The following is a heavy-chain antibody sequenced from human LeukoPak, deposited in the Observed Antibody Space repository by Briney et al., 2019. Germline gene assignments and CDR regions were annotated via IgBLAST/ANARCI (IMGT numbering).Heavy chain of an antibody. CDR2: ISGNGGTT. Sequence: GSLRLSCAGSGFTFSSHAMHWVRQAPGKGLEYVSAISGNGGTTYYVSSVKGRFTLSRDNSKNTMYLQMGSLGADDMAVYYCAREMVIAFGVRALDVWGQGTMVTVSS. J-gene: IGHJ3*01. CDR3: AREMVIAFGVRALDV. V-gene: IGHV3-64*01. D-gene: IGHD3-3*01. CDR1: GFTFSSHA.